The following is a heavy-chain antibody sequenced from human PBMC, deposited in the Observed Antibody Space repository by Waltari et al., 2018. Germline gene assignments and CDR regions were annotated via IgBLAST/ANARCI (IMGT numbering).Heavy chain of an antibody. V-gene: IGHV3-48*03. CDR3: ARDESVDLDFDL. CDR1: GFSFRSYE. Sequence: EVQRVESGGALVQPGGSLRLSCAASGFSFRSYEMNWVRQAPGMGLEWVSFINGGGTRTLYADSVKGLFTISRGEAKNSLFLQRNSLRVEDTAVYYCARDESVDLDFDLWGQGTLVTVSS. CDR2: INGGGTRT. J-gene: IGHJ4*02.